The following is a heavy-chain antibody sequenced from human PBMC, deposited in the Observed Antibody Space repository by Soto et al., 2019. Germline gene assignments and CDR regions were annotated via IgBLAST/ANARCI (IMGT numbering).Heavy chain of an antibody. V-gene: IGHV3-30*19. D-gene: IGHD3-16*01. J-gene: IGHJ4*02. CDR1: GFTFRSFV. CDR2: TSYDGINA. Sequence: QVHLVESGGGVVQPGTSLRLSCVGSGFTFRSFVIHWVRQAPGTGLEWVALTSYDGINAYYDDSVKGRFTISRDNSRNTVDLQMDSLRLEDTALYYCARWGSTGGLDVWGQGTLVSVSS. CDR3: ARWGSTGGLDV.